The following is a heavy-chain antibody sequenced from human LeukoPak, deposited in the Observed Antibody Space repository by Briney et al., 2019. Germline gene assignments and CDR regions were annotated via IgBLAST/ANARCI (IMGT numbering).Heavy chain of an antibody. CDR3: ARGRIRGWFDP. J-gene: IGHJ5*02. Sequence: ASVKVSCKTSGVTFTRYAITWVRQAPGQGLEWMGGVIPIFGTSNYAQKFQGRVTITADKSTSTSYMELSRLRSDDTAVYYCARGRIRGWFDPWGQGTLVTVSS. CDR1: GVTFTRYA. D-gene: IGHD5-18*01. CDR2: VIPIFGTS. V-gene: IGHV1-69*06.